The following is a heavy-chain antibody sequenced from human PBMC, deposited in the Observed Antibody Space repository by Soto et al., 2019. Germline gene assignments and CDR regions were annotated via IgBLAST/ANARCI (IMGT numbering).Heavy chain of an antibody. V-gene: IGHV4-34*01. CDR1: GGSFSGHF. CDR2: INNSGST. J-gene: IGHJ4*02. D-gene: IGHD2-21*01. Sequence: PSETRSLTCGVYGGSFSGHFWSWIRQPPRKGLEWTGEINNSGSTNFNPSLKSRVTISVETSKNQFSLKVNSLTAEDTAVYYCARGISLIVEFQRAAHDKYYFDSWGQGTVVTVSS. CDR3: ARGISLIVEFQRAAHDKYYFDS.